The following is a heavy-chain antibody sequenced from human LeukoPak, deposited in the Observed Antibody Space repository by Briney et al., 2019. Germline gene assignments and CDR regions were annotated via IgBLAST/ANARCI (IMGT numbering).Heavy chain of an antibody. CDR3: ARLAYNGDYVNY. Sequence: PSETLSLTCTVSGGSISSYYWSWIRQPPGKGLEWIGSIYYSGSTYYNPSLKSRVIVSVDTSKNQFSLKLSSVTAADTAVYYCARLAYNGDYVNYWGQGTLVTVSS. CDR2: IYYSGST. D-gene: IGHD4-17*01. J-gene: IGHJ4*02. V-gene: IGHV4-39*01. CDR1: GGSISSYY.